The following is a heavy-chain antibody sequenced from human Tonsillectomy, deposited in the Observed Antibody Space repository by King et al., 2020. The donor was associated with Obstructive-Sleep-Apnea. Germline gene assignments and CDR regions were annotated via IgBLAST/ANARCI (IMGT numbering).Heavy chain of an antibody. V-gene: IGHV4-38-2*02. Sequence: QLQESGPGLVKPSETLSLSCTVSGYSIGDGYFWDLIRQSPGKGLGWIWSIYFSGSTNYNPAFKSRVTISIDMSRNQLSLSLRSATTADTAIYYCARGPLEFRAEFFQAWGQGTHVTVSS. J-gene: IGHJ1*01. CDR1: GYSIGDGYF. CDR3: ARGPLEFRAEFFQA. D-gene: IGHD3-10*01. CDR2: IYFSGST.